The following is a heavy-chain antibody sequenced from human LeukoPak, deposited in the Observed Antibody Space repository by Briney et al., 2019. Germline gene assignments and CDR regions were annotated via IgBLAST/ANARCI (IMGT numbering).Heavy chain of an antibody. CDR1: GFTFINYG. J-gene: IGHJ4*02. CDR2: ILYDGTNK. Sequence: GRSLRLSCAASGFTFINYGMHWVRQAPGKGLEWVAVILYDGTNKYYADSVKGRFTISRDNPKNTLYLQMNSLKTDDTAVYYCANYGDYQYFDYWGQGTPVTVSS. D-gene: IGHD4-17*01. CDR3: ANYGDYQYFDY. V-gene: IGHV3-30*18.